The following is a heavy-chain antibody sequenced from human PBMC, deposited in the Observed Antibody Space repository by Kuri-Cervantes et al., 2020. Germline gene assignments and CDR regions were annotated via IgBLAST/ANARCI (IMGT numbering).Heavy chain of an antibody. CDR3: ARDPRGYCSGGSCYSMSDY. J-gene: IGHJ4*02. Sequence: GSLRLSCAASGFTFSSYWMSWVRQAPGKGLEWVANIKQDGSEKYYVDSVKGRFTISRDNAKNSLYLQMNSLRAEDTAVYYCARDPRGYCSGGSCYSMSDYWGQGTLVTVSS. CDR2: IKQDGSEK. CDR1: GFTFSSYW. D-gene: IGHD2-15*01. V-gene: IGHV3-7*01.